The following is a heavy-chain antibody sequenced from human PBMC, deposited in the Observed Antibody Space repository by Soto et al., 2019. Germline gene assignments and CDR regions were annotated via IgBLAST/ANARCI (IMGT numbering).Heavy chain of an antibody. CDR1: GFTFSSYG. Sequence: QVQLVESGGGVVQPGRSLRLSCAASGFTFSSYGMHWVRQAPGKGLEWVAVISYDGSNKYYADSVKGRFTISRDNSKNXQYXKXSSLRSENTAVYYCAKDRVGIAARPGGYYYSYGMDVWGQGTTVTVSS. V-gene: IGHV3-30*18. CDR2: ISYDGSNK. D-gene: IGHD6-6*01. J-gene: IGHJ6*02. CDR3: AKDRVGIAARPGGYYYSYGMDV.